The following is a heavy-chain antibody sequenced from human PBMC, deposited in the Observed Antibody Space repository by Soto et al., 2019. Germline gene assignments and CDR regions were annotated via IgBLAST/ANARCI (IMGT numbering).Heavy chain of an antibody. CDR3: ATDEGYCYGDACYGFDH. V-gene: IGHV3-43*01. J-gene: IGHJ4*02. CDR2: ISWNGDTT. Sequence: EVQLTESGGAVVQPGGSLRLSCTASGFTFEDYSMHWVRQTPGRGLEWVSLISWNGDTTQYADSVAGRFTINRDNNKNSVSLQMNSLRSEDTALYYCATDEGYCYGDACYGFDHWGRGTPVTVS. D-gene: IGHD2-15*01. CDR1: GFTFEDYS.